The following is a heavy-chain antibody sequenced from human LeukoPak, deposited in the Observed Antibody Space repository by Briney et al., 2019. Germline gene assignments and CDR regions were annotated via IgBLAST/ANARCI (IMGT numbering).Heavy chain of an antibody. CDR1: GYAISSGYF. CDR3: ARPRTRLAWFDP. V-gene: IGHV4-38-2*02. CDR2: ISYSGST. D-gene: IGHD6-19*01. Sequence: PSETLSLTCSVPGYAISSGYFWGWIRQPPGKGLEWIGTISYSGSTYYNPSLKSRVTISVDTSKNQFSLKLRSVTAADTAVYYCARPRTRLAWFDPWGQGTLVTVSS. J-gene: IGHJ5*02.